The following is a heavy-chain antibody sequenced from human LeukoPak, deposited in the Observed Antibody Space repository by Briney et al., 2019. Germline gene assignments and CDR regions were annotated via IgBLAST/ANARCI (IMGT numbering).Heavy chain of an antibody. CDR3: AREYYGSGSYALFDY. Sequence: ESSVNVSCKASGYTFTGYYMHWVRQAPGQGREWMGWINPNSGGTNYAQKFQGRVTITRDTSISTAYMELSRLRSDDTAVYYCAREYYGSGSYALFDYWGQGTLVTVSS. D-gene: IGHD3-10*01. CDR1: GYTFTGYY. J-gene: IGHJ4*02. V-gene: IGHV1-2*02. CDR2: INPNSGGT.